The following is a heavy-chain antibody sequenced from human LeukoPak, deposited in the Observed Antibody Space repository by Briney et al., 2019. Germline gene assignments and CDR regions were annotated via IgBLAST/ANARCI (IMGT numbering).Heavy chain of an antibody. CDR1: GGSFSGYY. CDR3: ARGCGGDRPFDY. CDR2: INHSGST. V-gene: IGHV4-34*01. D-gene: IGHD2-21*02. J-gene: IGHJ4*02. Sequence: SETLSLTCAVYGGSFSGYYWSWIRQPPGKGLEWIGEINHSGSTNYNPSLKSRVTISVDTSKNRFSLKLSSVTAADTAVYYCARGCGGDRPFDYWGQGTLVTVSS.